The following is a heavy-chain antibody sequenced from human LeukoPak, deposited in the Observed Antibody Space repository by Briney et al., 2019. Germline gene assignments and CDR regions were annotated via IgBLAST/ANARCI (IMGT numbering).Heavy chain of an antibody. J-gene: IGHJ5*02. V-gene: IGHV4-39*07. D-gene: IGHD3-16*01. CDR3: ARERIMITGFDP. Sequence: PSETLSLTCTVSGASISRSTDYWGWIRQPPGKGLEWIANIYYSGSTYYNPSLKSRVTMSVDTSKNQFSLKLSSVTAADTAVYYCARERIMITGFDPWGQGTLVTVSS. CDR2: IYYSGST. CDR1: GASISRSTDY.